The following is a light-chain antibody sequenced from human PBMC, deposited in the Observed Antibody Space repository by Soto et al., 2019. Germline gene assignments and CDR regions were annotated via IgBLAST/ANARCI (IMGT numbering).Light chain of an antibody. V-gene: IGKV3-20*01. CDR3: QQYGSSGT. Sequence: EVVMTQSPASLSASPGERATLSCRASQSVSSNLAWYQQKPGQAPRLLIYGASNRATGIPDRFSGSGSGTDFTLTISRLEPEDFAVYYCQQYGSSGTFGQGTKVDIK. CDR1: QSVSSN. J-gene: IGKJ1*01. CDR2: GAS.